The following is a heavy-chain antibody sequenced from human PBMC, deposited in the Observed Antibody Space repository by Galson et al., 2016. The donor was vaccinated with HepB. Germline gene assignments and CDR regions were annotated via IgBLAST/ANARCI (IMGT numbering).Heavy chain of an antibody. CDR2: VNGTGGIT. J-gene: IGHJ6*03. CDR3: ARSRLTSGAAGYGRDYYLDV. V-gene: IGHV3-64D*06. Sequence: SLRLSCAASGFTFRNFAVHWVRQAPGKGLEYVSVVNGTGGITYYADSVKGRFTISRDNSKNTLYLQMSSLRAEDTGVYYCARSRLTSGAAGYGRDYYLDVWGKGTTVTVSS. CDR1: GFTFRNFA. D-gene: IGHD2-15*01.